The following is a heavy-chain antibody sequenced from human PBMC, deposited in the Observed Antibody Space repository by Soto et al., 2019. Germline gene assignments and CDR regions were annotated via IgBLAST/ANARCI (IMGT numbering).Heavy chain of an antibody. D-gene: IGHD6-19*01. CDR1: GYTFTSYG. V-gene: IGHV1-18*04. J-gene: IGHJ3*02. CDR2: ISAYNGNT. Sequence: ASVEVSCKASGYTFTSYGISWVRQAPGQGLEWMGWISAYNGNTNYAQKLQGRVTMTTDTSTSTAYMELRSLRSDDTAVYYCARDSGLAVAGSAFDIWGQGTMVTVSS. CDR3: ARDSGLAVAGSAFDI.